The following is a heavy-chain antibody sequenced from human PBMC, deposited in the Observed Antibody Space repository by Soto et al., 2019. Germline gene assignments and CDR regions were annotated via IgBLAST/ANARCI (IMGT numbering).Heavy chain of an antibody. CDR2: ISYDGSHK. CDR1: GFTFSDFA. Sequence: PGGSRRLSWAASGFTFSDFAMYWVRQAPGKGLEWVTVISYDGSHKYYADSVKGRFTISRDNSKNTLYLQMNNLRAEDSAVYFCARDYSYQRAMDVWGQGTTVTVSS. V-gene: IGHV3-30-3*01. J-gene: IGHJ6*02. CDR3: ARDYSYQRAMDV. D-gene: IGHD2-15*01.